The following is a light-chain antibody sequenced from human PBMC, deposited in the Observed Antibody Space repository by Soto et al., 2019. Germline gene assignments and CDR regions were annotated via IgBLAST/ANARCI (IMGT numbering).Light chain of an antibody. V-gene: IGKV3-20*01. J-gene: IGKJ1*01. CDR3: QQYGSSPRT. CDR1: QSVSSSY. Sequence: EIVLTESPGTLPLSPGERATLSCRASQSVSSSYLAWYQQKPGQAPRLLIYGASSRATGIPDRFSGSGSGTDFTLTISRLEPEEFAVYYCQQYGSSPRTFGQVTKVEIK. CDR2: GAS.